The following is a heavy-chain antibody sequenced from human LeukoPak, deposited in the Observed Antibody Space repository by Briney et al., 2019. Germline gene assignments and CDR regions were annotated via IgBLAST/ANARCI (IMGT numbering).Heavy chain of an antibody. J-gene: IGHJ4*02. V-gene: IGHV1-46*01. Sequence: GASVKVSCKASGYTFTSYYLHWVRQAPGQGLEWMGIINPSGGSTSYAQKFQGRVTMTRDTSTSTVYMELSSLRSEDTAVYYCARDSRAVAGENLACYFDYWGQGTLVIVSS. D-gene: IGHD6-19*01. CDR2: INPSGGST. CDR3: ARDSRAVAGENLACYFDY. CDR1: GYTFTSYY.